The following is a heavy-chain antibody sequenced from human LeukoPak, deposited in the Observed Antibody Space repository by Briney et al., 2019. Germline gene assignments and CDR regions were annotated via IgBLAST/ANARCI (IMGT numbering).Heavy chain of an antibody. Sequence: SETLSLTCTVSGGSISTSNYYWGWIRQPPGKGLEWIGNIFYSGSTYYSPSLKSRVTISLDTSRNQFSLKLNSVTAADTAVYYCARRYYDSSGFAAFDIWGQGTMVTVSS. CDR2: IFYSGST. CDR3: ARRYYDSSGFAAFDI. D-gene: IGHD3-22*01. J-gene: IGHJ3*02. CDR1: GGSISTSNYY. V-gene: IGHV4-39*07.